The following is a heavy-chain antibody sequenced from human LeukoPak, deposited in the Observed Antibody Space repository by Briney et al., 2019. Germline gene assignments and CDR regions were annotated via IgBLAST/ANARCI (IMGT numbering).Heavy chain of an antibody. J-gene: IGHJ4*02. D-gene: IGHD3-22*01. CDR3: ARDMYYDRSGSDY. Sequence: GGSLRLSCAASGFTFSSHWMHWVRQAPGKGLVWVSRINTVGSTTRYADSVKGRFTISRDNAKNTLYLQMNGLRAEDTAVYYCARDMYYDRSGSDYWGQGTLVTVSS. CDR2: INTVGSTT. CDR1: GFTFSSHW. V-gene: IGHV3-74*01.